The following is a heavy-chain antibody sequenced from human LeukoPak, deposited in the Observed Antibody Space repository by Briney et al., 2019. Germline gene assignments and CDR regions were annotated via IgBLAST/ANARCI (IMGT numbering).Heavy chain of an antibody. CDR1: GYTFTGYY. Sequence: ASVKVSCKASGYTFTGYYMHWVRQAPGQGLEWMGWINPNSGGTNYAQKFQGRVTMTRGTSISTAYMELSRLRSDDTAVYYCAYSSGWTSYFDYWGQGTLVTVSS. CDR2: INPNSGGT. D-gene: IGHD6-19*01. V-gene: IGHV1-2*02. J-gene: IGHJ4*02. CDR3: AYSSGWTSYFDY.